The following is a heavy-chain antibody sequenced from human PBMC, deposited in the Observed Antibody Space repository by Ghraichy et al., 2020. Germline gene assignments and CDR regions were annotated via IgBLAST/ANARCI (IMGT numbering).Heavy chain of an antibody. CDR2: IYYSGST. V-gene: IGHV4-39*01. Sequence: SETLSLTCTVSGGSISSSSYYWGWIRQPPGKGLEWIGSIYYSGSTYYNPSLKSRVTISVDTSKNQFSLKLSSVTAADTAVYYCARHTGGGFLEWLLPFDYWGQGTLVTVSS. J-gene: IGHJ4*02. CDR1: GGSISSSSYY. D-gene: IGHD3-3*01. CDR3: ARHTGGGFLEWLLPFDY.